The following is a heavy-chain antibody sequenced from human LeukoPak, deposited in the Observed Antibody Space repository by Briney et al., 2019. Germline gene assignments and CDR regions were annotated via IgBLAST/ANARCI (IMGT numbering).Heavy chain of an antibody. V-gene: IGHV1-18*01. D-gene: IGHD6-19*01. CDR2: ISAYNGNT. Sequence: ASVEVSCKASGYTFTSYGISWVRQAPGQRLEWMGWISAYNGNTNYAQKLQGRVTMTTDTSTSTAYMELRSLRPDDTAVYYCARDWVKYSSLPYYFDYWGQGTLVTVSS. CDR1: GYTFTSYG. J-gene: IGHJ4*02. CDR3: ARDWVKYSSLPYYFDY.